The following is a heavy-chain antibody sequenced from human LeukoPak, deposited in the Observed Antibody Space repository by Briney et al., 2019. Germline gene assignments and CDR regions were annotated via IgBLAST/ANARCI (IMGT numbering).Heavy chain of an antibody. J-gene: IGHJ4*02. CDR1: GFTFSSYS. CDR2: ISSSSTTI. D-gene: IGHD3-22*01. Sequence: GGSLRLSCAASGFTFSSYSMMWVRQAPGKGLEWVSYISSSSTTIHYADSVKGRFTISRDNAKNSVYLQMNSLRAEDTAVYYCAKDEGYYDSSGFSYWGQGTLVTVSS. V-gene: IGHV3-48*01. CDR3: AKDEGYYDSSGFSY.